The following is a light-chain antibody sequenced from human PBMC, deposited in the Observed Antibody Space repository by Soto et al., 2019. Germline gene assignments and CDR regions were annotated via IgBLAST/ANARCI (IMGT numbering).Light chain of an antibody. V-gene: IGLV2-14*01. CDR2: DVS. Sequence: QCVLTQPASVSGPPGQSITISCTGTSSDVGGYNYVSWYQQHPGKAPKLMIYDVSNRPSGVSNRFSGSKSGNTASLTISGLQAEDEADYYCSSYTSSSTLYVFGTGTKVTVL. CDR1: SSDVGGYNY. J-gene: IGLJ1*01. CDR3: SSYTSSSTLYV.